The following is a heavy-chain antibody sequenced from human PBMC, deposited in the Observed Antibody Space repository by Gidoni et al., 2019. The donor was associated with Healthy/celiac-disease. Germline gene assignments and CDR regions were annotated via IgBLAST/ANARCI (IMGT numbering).Heavy chain of an antibody. V-gene: IGHV3-9*01. D-gene: IGHD3-3*01. CDR3: AKEMYYDFR. CDR1: GFTFDDYA. CDR2: ISWNSGSI. Sequence: EVQLVESGGGLVQPGRYLRLSCAASGFTFDDYAMHWVRQAPGKGLEWVSGISWNSGSIGYADSVKGRFTISRDNAKNSLYLQMNSLRAEDTALYYCAKEMYYDFRWGQGTLVTVSS. J-gene: IGHJ4*02.